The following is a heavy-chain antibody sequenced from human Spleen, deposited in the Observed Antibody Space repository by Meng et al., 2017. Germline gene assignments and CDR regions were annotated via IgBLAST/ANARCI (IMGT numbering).Heavy chain of an antibody. J-gene: IGHJ4*02. D-gene: IGHD2-21*02. Sequence: QVQLQQWGAGLLKPSVTLSLTCAVYGVSFSGYYWSWTRQPPGKGLEWIGEINHSGSTNYNPSLKSRVTISVDTSKNQFSLKLSSVTAADTAVYYCARVAYRWGGDCSYFDYWGQGTLVTVSS. V-gene: IGHV4-34*01. CDR2: INHSGST. CDR3: ARVAYRWGGDCSYFDY. CDR1: GVSFSGYY.